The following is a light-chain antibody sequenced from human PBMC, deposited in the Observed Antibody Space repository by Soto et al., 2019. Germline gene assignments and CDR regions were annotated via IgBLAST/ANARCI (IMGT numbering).Light chain of an antibody. CDR3: CSYAGRYTWV. CDR2: DVT. V-gene: IGLV2-11*01. CDR1: SSDVGGYDY. J-gene: IGLJ1*01. Sequence: QAVVTQPRSVSGSPGQSVTISCTGTSSDVGGYDYVSWYQQHPGKAPKFMIYDVTKRPSGVPDRFSGSKSGNTASLTISGLQADDEADYYCCSYAGRYTWVFGTGTKVTVL.